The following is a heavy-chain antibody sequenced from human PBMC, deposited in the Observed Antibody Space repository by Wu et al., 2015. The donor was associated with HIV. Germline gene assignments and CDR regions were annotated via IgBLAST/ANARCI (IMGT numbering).Heavy chain of an antibody. CDR2: MNPNSGSA. D-gene: IGHD6-19*01. CDR3: ARQRAYTSGWYIFDY. CDR1: GYTFISYD. V-gene: IGHV1-8*01. Sequence: QVQLVQSGAEVKEPGASVKVSCKTSGYTFISYDINWVRQATGQGLEWMGWMNPNSGSAVSVQKFQGRVTFTRNTSTRTANMELSSLRSEDTAVYYCARQRAYTSGWYIFDYWGQGTLVTVSS. J-gene: IGHJ4*02.